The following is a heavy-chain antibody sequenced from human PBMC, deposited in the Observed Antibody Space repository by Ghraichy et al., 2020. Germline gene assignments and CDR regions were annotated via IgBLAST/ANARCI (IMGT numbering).Heavy chain of an antibody. CDR3: ARDTSSYYAIPH. Sequence: GESLRLSCAASGFTFNNYYMHWVRQAPGRGLVWVSRIDTDGSSTRYADSVKGRFTIARDNAKNTLYLQMNSLRAEDTAVYYCARDTSSYYAIPHWGQGTLVTVSS. CDR1: GFTFNNYY. D-gene: IGHD1-26*01. V-gene: IGHV3-74*01. CDR2: IDTDGSST. J-gene: IGHJ1*01.